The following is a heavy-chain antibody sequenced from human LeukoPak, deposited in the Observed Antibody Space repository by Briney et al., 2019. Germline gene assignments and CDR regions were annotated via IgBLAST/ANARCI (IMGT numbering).Heavy chain of an antibody. Sequence: SETLSLTCTVSGGSISSSSYYWGWIRQPPGKGLEWIGSIYYSGSTYYNPSLKSRVTISVDTSKNQFSLKLSSVTAADTAVYYCARDRRVTSSWYDYWGQGTLVTVSS. CDR1: GGSISSSSYY. V-gene: IGHV4-39*07. CDR3: ARDRRVTSSWYDY. CDR2: IYYSGST. J-gene: IGHJ4*02. D-gene: IGHD6-13*01.